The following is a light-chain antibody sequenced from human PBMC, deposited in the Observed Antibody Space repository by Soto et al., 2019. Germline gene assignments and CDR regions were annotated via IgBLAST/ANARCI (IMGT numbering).Light chain of an antibody. CDR3: QQYDNWPPT. Sequence: EILMTQSPPTLSVSPGERATLSCRTSQSLRSDLAWYQQKPGQAPRLLIYGASIRATDVPARFSGSGSGTESTLTIGSLQSEDSAVYYCQQYDNWPPTFGQGTRLEI. V-gene: IGKV3-15*01. CDR2: GAS. CDR1: QSLRSD. J-gene: IGKJ5*01.